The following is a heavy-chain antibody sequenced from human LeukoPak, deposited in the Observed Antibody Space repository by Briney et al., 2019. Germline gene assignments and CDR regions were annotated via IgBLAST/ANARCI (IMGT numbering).Heavy chain of an antibody. CDR3: ARQAVDYYYGMDV. D-gene: IGHD6-25*01. CDR1: GXSFTTYW. CDR2: IDPTDSYT. Sequence: GESLKISFKGSGXSFTTYWISWARQMPGKGLEWMGRIDPTDSYTSYSPSFQGHVTMSADRSISTAYLQWSSLKASDTALYYCARQAVDYYYGMDVWGQGTTVTVSS. J-gene: IGHJ6*02. V-gene: IGHV5-10-1*01.